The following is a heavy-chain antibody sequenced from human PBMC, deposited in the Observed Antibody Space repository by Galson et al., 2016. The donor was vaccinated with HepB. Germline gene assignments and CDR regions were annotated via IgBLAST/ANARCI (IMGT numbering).Heavy chain of an antibody. CDR2: IHSDGST. CDR1: GFSVSNNY. CDR3: ARPDPYYYYGLDV. J-gene: IGHJ6*02. Sequence: SLRLSCAASGFSVSNNYMSWVRQAPGKGLEWVSLIHSDGSTYYADSVKGRFNISRDSSKNTLYLQMNSLRAEDTGVYYCARPDPYYYYGLDVWGQGTTVTVSS. V-gene: IGHV3-53*01.